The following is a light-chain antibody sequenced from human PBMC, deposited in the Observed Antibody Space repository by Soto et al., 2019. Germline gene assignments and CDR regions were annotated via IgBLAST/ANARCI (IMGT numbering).Light chain of an antibody. J-gene: IGKJ1*01. CDR2: SAS. CDR3: QQYYNWPRT. Sequence: EIVMTQSPTTLSVSQGERATLSCRASQSVWTKLAWYQQKPGQAPRLLIFSASSRATGIQARFRGTGSGTEFTLTIKSLQSEAFALYYCQQYYNWPRTFGQGTKVEIK. CDR1: QSVWTK. V-gene: IGKV3-15*01.